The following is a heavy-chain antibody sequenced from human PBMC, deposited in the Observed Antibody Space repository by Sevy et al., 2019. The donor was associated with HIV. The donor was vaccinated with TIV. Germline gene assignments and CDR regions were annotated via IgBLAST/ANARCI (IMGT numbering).Heavy chain of an antibody. CDR1: GGSTSTYY. CDR3: ARGGDTTDWGMDV. V-gene: IGHV4-59*01. J-gene: IGHJ6*02. D-gene: IGHD1-1*01. CDR2: ISDSGFS. Sequence: SETLSLTCTVSGGSTSTYYWNWIRQPPGKGLEWIGYISDSGFSNDNPSLRSRVTISIDTSKNQFSLRLTSVSAADTAVYYCARGGDTTDWGMDVWGPGTTVTVSS.